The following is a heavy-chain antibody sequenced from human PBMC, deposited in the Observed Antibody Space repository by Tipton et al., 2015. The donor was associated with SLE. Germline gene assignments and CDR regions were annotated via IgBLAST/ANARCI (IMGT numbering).Heavy chain of an antibody. J-gene: IGHJ6*02. D-gene: IGHD3-22*01. CDR1: GFTFSTYW. CDR3: GTTSSDYGMDV. V-gene: IGHV3-74*01. CDR2: IYSDGSSA. Sequence: GSLRLSCAASGFTFSTYWMHWVRQAPGKGLVWVSRIYSDGSSANYADSVKGRFTISRDNAKSTLYLQMNSLRAEDAAVYYYGTTSSDYGMDVWGQGTTVTVSS.